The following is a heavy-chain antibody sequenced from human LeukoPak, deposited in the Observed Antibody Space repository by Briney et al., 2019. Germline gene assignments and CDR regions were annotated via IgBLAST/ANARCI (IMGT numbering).Heavy chain of an antibody. D-gene: IGHD3-10*01. CDR2: IYHSGST. CDR1: GYSISSGYY. CDR3: VRANYGSGRTTFDP. Sequence: SETLSLTCAVSGYSISSGYYWGWIRQPPGKGLEWIGSIYHSGSTYYNPSLKSRVTISVDTSKNQFSLKLSSVTAADTAVYYCVRANYGSGRTTFDPWGQGTLVTVSS. J-gene: IGHJ5*02. V-gene: IGHV4-38-2*01.